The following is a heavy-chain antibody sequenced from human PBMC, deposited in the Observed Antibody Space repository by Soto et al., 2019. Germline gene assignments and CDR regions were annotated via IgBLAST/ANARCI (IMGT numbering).Heavy chain of an antibody. CDR3: ARDVLDGHCSGGSCPGDY. Sequence: QVQLVQSGAEVKKPGSSVKVSCKASGGTFSSYTISWVRQAPGQGLEWMGRIIPILGIANYAQKFQGRVTITADKSTSTAYMELSSLRSEDTAVYYCARDVLDGHCSGGSCPGDYWGQGTLVTVSS. CDR2: IIPILGIA. V-gene: IGHV1-69*08. D-gene: IGHD2-15*01. CDR1: GGTFSSYT. J-gene: IGHJ4*02.